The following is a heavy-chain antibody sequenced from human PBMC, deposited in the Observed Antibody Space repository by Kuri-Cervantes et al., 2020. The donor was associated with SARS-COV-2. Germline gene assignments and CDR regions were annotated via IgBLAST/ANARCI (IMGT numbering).Heavy chain of an antibody. D-gene: IGHD6-13*01. Sequence: ASVKVSCKASGYTFTGYCMHWVRQAPGQGLEWMGWINPNSGGTNYAQKFQGRVTMTRDTSISTAYMELSRLRSDDTAVYYCARLLVSGVSSSWYLLSRPNDYYYYMDVWGKGTMVTVSS. V-gene: IGHV1-2*02. CDR1: GYTFTGYC. CDR3: ARLLVSGVSSSWYLLSRPNDYYYYMDV. CDR2: INPNSGGT. J-gene: IGHJ6*03.